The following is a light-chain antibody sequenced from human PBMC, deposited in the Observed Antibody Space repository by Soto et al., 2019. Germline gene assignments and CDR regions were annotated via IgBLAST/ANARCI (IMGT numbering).Light chain of an antibody. CDR1: QCVSTAD. Sequence: ELVLPQSPGTLSLSPGARATLSCSAGQCVSTADLAWYQQKLAQAPGLLIDCASIRAIGIPVRFSGNGSGTEFTLTISRLEPEESAVDEWQQYGRLWTFGPGTKVEIK. CDR2: CAS. J-gene: IGKJ1*01. V-gene: IGKV3-20*01. CDR3: QQYGRLWT.